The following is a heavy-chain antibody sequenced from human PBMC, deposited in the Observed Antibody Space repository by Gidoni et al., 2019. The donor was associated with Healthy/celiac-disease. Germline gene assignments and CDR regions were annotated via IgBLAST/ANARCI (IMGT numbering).Heavy chain of an antibody. CDR3: AREARRDIVVVPAAPYGMDV. D-gene: IGHD2-2*01. CDR1: GYTFTSYY. CDR2: INPSGGST. V-gene: IGHV1-46*01. Sequence: QVQLVQSGAEVKKPGASVKVSCKASGYTFTSYYMHWVRQAPGQGLEWMGIINPSGGSTSYAQKFQGRVTMTRDTSTSTVYMELSSLRSEDTAVYYCAREARRDIVVVPAAPYGMDVWGQGTTVTVSS. J-gene: IGHJ6*02.